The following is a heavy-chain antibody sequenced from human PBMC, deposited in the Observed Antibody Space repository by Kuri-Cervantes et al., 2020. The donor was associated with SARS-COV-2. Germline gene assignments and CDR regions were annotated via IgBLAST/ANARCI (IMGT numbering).Heavy chain of an antibody. Sequence: ASVKVSCKASGYTFTSYGISWVRQAPGQGLEWMGWISAYNGNTNYAQKFQGRVTITADKSTSTAYMELSRLRSDDTAVYYCARDLAWGGYYMDVWGKGTTVTVSS. CDR3: ARDLAWGGYYMDV. J-gene: IGHJ6*03. CDR1: GYTFTSYG. CDR2: ISAYNGNT. D-gene: IGHD7-27*01. V-gene: IGHV1-18*01.